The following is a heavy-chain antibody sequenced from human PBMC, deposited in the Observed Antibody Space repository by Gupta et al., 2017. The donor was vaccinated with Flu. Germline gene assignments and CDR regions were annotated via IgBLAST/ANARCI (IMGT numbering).Heavy chain of an antibody. V-gene: IGHV4-39*01. CDR2: IYYSVST. D-gene: IGHD6-19*01. J-gene: IGHJ4*02. CDR3: ARLPYSSGWYRYFDY. Sequence: RQPPGKGLEWIGSIYYSVSTYYNPSLKSRVTISVDTSKNQFSLKLSSVTAADTAVYYCARLPYSSGWYRYFDYWGQGTLVTVSS.